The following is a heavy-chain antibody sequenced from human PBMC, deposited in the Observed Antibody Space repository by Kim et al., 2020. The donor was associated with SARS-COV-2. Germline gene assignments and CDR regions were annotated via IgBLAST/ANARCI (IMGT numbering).Heavy chain of an antibody. CDR3: ARAVVYYDSSGYYYPDAFDI. J-gene: IGHJ3*02. CDR1: GGSISSGGYY. CDR2: IYYSGST. Sequence: SETLSLTCTVSGGSISSGGYYWSWIRQHPGKGLEWIGYIYYSGSTYYNPSLKSRVTISVDTSKNQFSLKLSSVTAADTAVYYCARAVVYYDSSGYYYPDAFDIWGQGTMVTVSS. V-gene: IGHV4-31*03. D-gene: IGHD3-22*01.